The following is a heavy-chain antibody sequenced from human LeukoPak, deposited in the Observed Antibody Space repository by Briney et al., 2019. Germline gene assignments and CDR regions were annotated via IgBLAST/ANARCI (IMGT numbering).Heavy chain of an antibody. V-gene: IGHV3-23*01. Sequence: GGSLRLSCAASGFTFSDYCMSWIRQAPGKGLEWVSAISGSGGSTYYADSVKGRFTISRDNSKNTLYLQMNSLRAEDTAVYYCAKGAVAAPPPYNWFDPWGQGTLVTVSS. CDR2: ISGSGGST. CDR1: GFTFSDYC. D-gene: IGHD6-19*01. J-gene: IGHJ5*02. CDR3: AKGAVAAPPPYNWFDP.